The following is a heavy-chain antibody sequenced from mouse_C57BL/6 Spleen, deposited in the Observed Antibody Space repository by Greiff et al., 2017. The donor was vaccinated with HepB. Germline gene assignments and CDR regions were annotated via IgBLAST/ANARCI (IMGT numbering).Heavy chain of an antibody. J-gene: IGHJ1*03. CDR1: GYSFTGYY. D-gene: IGHD1-1*01. Sequence: VQLQQSGPELVKPGASVKISCKASGYSFTGYYMNWVKQSPEKSLEWIGEINPSTGGTTYNQKFKAKATLTVDKSSSTAYMQLKSLTSEDSAVYYCARGYYYGSIHWYFDVLGTGTTVTVSS. CDR3: ARGYYYGSIHWYFDV. V-gene: IGHV1-42*01. CDR2: INPSTGGT.